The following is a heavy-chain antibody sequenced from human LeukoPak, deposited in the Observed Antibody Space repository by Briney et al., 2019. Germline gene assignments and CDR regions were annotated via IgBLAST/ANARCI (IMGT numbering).Heavy chain of an antibody. CDR2: IYHSGST. J-gene: IGHJ4*02. D-gene: IGHD3-22*01. V-gene: IGHV4-4*02. Sequence: PSETLSLTCGVSGGSISNTNWWSWVRQPPGKGLEWIGEIYHSGSTNYNPSLKSRVTISVDKSKNQISLKLSSVTAADTAVYYCASYYYDSSGYYSRHYHFDYWGQGTLVTVSS. CDR3: ASYYYDSSGYYSRHYHFDY. CDR1: GGSISNTNW.